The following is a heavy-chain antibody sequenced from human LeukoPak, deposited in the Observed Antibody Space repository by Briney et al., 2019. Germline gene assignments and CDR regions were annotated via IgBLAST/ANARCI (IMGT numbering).Heavy chain of an antibody. D-gene: IGHD2-2*01. J-gene: IGHJ4*02. CDR3: ARVAVPAATFDY. CDR1: GGSISSGSYY. CDR2: IYTSGST. V-gene: IGHV4-61*02. Sequence: ASETLSLTCTVSGGSISSGSYYWSWIRQPAGKGLEWIGRIYTSGSTNYNPSLKSRVTISVDTSKNQFSLKLSSVTAADTAVYYCARVAVPAATFDYWGQGTLVTVSS.